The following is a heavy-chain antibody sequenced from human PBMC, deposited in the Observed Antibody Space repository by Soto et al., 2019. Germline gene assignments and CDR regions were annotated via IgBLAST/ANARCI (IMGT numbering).Heavy chain of an antibody. J-gene: IGHJ4*02. Sequence: PSETLSLTCTVSGGSISSGDYYWSWIRQPPGKGLEWIGYIYYSGSTYYNPSLKSRVTISVDTSKNQFSLKLSSVTAADTAVYYCAREDGSGYWFDYWGQGTLFTVSS. D-gene: IGHD3-3*01. CDR2: IYYSGST. CDR1: GGSISSGDYY. CDR3: AREDGSGYWFDY. V-gene: IGHV4-30-4*01.